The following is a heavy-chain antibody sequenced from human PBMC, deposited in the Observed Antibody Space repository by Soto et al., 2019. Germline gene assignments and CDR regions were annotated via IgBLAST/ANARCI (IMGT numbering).Heavy chain of an antibody. CDR3: AGVSKVHLRWGGPWVS. CDR1: GGSISSGGYY. Sequence: QVQLQESGPGLVKPSQTLSLTCTVSGGSISSGGYYWSWIRQHPGKGLEWIGYIYYSGSTYYNPSLKSRVTIAVDTSKNQFSLKLSPVAAADPALYCCAGVSKVHLRWGGPWVSRGQGTPVTVSS. D-gene: IGHD1-26*01. CDR2: IYYSGST. V-gene: IGHV4-31*03. J-gene: IGHJ4*02.